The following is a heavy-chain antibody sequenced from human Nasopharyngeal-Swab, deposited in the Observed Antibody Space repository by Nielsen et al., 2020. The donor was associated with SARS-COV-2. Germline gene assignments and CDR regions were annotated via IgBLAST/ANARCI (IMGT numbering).Heavy chain of an antibody. CDR2: IWYNGSNK. D-gene: IGHD3-16*01. J-gene: IGHJ4*02. CDR3: ARDRPHWGCDY. Sequence: GGSLRLSCAASGFSFSVYPMTWVRQAPGKGLEWVAVIWYNGSNKYYADSVKGRFTLSRDNSKNTVYLQMNSLRAEDTAVYYCARDRPHWGCDYWGQGTLVTVSS. CDR1: GFSFSVYP. V-gene: IGHV3-33*08.